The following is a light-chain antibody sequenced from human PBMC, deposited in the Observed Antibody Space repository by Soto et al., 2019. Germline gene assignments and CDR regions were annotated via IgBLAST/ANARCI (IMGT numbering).Light chain of an antibody. CDR3: CSYAGSSIWV. V-gene: IGLV2-23*01. Sequence: QSALTQPASVSGSPGQSITVSCTGTSSDVGSYNLVSWYQQHPGKAPKLMIHEGSKRPSGVSNRFSGSKSGNTASLTISGRQAEDEAYYYCCSYAGSSIWVFGGGTQLTVL. J-gene: IGLJ3*02. CDR2: EGS. CDR1: SSDVGSYNL.